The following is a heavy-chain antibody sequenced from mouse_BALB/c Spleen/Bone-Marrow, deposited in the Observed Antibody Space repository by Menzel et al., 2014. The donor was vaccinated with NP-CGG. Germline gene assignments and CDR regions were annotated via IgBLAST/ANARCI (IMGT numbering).Heavy chain of an antibody. CDR3: AREGRRYYGSSGDAMDY. CDR1: GFSLTDYG. V-gene: IGHV2-9*02. J-gene: IGHJ4*01. D-gene: IGHD1-1*01. Sequence: QVHVKQSGPGLVAPSQSLSITCTVSGFSLTDYGVHWVRQPPGKGLEWLGVLWAGGSTNYNSTLMSRLSISKDNSKSQVFLKMNSLQTDDTAMYYCAREGRRYYGSSGDAMDYWGQGTSVTVSS. CDR2: LWAGGST.